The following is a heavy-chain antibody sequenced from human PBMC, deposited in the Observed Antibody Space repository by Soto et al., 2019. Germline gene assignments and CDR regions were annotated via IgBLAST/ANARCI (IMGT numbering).Heavy chain of an antibody. V-gene: IGHV4-39*01. Sequence: SETLSLTCTVSGGSISSSSYYWGWIRQPPGKGQELIGSIYYSGSTYYNPSLKSRVTISVDTSKNQFSLKLSSVTAADTAVYYCARHFEYYDILTGFEYYFDYWGQGTLVTVSS. CDR1: GGSISSSSYY. D-gene: IGHD3-9*01. CDR2: IYYSGST. CDR3: ARHFEYYDILTGFEYYFDY. J-gene: IGHJ4*02.